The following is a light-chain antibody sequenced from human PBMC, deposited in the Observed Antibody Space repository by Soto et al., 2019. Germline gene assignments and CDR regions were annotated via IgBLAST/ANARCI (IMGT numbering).Light chain of an antibody. J-gene: IGKJ2*01. CDR3: QQFGSSPPYT. Sequence: EIVLTQSPGTLSFSPGQTATLSCRASQSVDSSSLAWYQQRPGQAPRLLIYGASNRATDIPDRFSGSGSGTDFPLTITRLEPEDFAVYYCQQFGSSPPYTFGQGTRLDIK. CDR1: QSVDSSS. CDR2: GAS. V-gene: IGKV3-20*01.